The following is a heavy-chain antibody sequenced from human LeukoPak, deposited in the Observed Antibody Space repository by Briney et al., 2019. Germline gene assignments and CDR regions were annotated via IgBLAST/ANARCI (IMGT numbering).Heavy chain of an antibody. D-gene: IGHD2-15*01. J-gene: IGHJ4*02. CDR3: AKNGGSQCYSHLDS. V-gene: IGHV3-74*01. CDR1: GFTFSTYW. Sequence: GGSVRLSCAASGFTFSTYWMNWVRQVPGKGLVWVSCINYEGGGISYADPVKGRFTISRDNAKNTLYLQMNSLRPEDTAVYYCAKNGGSQCYSHLDSWGQGTLVTVSS. CDR2: INYEGGGI.